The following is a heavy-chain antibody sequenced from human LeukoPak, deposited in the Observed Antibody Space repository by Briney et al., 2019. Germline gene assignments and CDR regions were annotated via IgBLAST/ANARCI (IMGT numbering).Heavy chain of an antibody. J-gene: IGHJ3*02. CDR1: GGTFSSYA. CDR2: VIPILAIA. D-gene: IGHD3-3*01. Sequence: GSSVKVSCKASGGTFSSYAISWVRQAPGQGLEWMGRVIPILAIANYAQKFLGRVTITADKSTSTAYMELSSLRSDDTAVYYCAKIVIPITGAFDIWGQGTMVTVSS. CDR3: AKIVIPITGAFDI. V-gene: IGHV1-69*04.